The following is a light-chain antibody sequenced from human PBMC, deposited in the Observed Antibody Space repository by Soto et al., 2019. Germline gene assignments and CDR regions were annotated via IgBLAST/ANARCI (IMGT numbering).Light chain of an antibody. CDR3: QQFENSPFT. J-gene: IGKJ2*01. CDR2: GAS. V-gene: IGKV3-20*01. Sequence: EIVLTQSPGTLSLSPGERATLSCRASQSVSSTYLAWYQNKPGQAPRLLVSGASNRATGIPERFSGSWSGKDFTLTISRLEHEDFAVYYCQQFENSPFTFGQGTKLEIK. CDR1: QSVSSTY.